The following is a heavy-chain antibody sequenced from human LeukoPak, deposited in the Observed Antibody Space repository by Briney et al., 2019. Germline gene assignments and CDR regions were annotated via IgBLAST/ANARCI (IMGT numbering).Heavy chain of an antibody. CDR3: ARGYSSSWTGYYYYYMDV. CDR1: GFTFSSYS. V-gene: IGHV3-21*01. D-gene: IGHD6-13*01. CDR2: ISSSSSYI. J-gene: IGHJ6*03. Sequence: PGGSLRLSCAASGFTFSSYSMNWVRQAPGKGLEWVSSISSSSSYIYYADSVKGRFTISRDNAKNSLYLQMNSLRAEDTAVYYCARGYSSSWTGYYYYYMDVWGKGTTVTVSS.